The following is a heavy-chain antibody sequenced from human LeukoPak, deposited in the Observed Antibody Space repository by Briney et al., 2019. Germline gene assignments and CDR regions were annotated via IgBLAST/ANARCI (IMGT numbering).Heavy chain of an antibody. CDR2: IYTSGST. CDR3: ARVVGYCSSTSCYFGPYYYYYMDV. V-gene: IGHV4-4*07. D-gene: IGHD2-2*03. CDR1: GGSISSYY. J-gene: IGHJ6*03. Sequence: PSETLSLTCTVSGGSISSYYWSWIRQPAGKGLEWIGRIYTSGSTNYNPSLKSRVTMSVDTSKNQFSLKLSSVTAADTAVYYCARVVGYCSSTSCYFGPYYYYYMDVWGKGTTVTVSS.